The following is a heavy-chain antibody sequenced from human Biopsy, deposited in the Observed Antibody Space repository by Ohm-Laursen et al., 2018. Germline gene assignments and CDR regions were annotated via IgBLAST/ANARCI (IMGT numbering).Heavy chain of an antibody. CDR1: GFTVSDNH. CDR3: ARGPGKLWSGYYT. CDR2: IYSDGNT. D-gene: IGHD3-3*01. J-gene: IGHJ5*02. Sequence: GSLRLSCAASGFTVSDNHISWIRQAPGKGLQWVSLIYSDGNTYYADSVKGRLTISRDIPRNTLYLQMNSLRDEDTAVYYCARGPGKLWSGYYTWGQGSLVSVSS. V-gene: IGHV3-53*01.